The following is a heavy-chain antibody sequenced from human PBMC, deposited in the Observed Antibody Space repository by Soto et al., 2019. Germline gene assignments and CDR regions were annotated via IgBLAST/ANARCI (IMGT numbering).Heavy chain of an antibody. J-gene: IGHJ5*02. CDR1: GGSISSYY. CDR2: IYYSGST. V-gene: IGHV4-59*01. Sequence: SETLSLTCTVSGGSISSYYWSWIRQPPGKGLEWIGYIYYSGSTNYNPSLKSRVTISVDTSKNQFSLKLSSVTAADTAVYYCARDLGQEIDPWGQGTLVTVS. CDR3: ARDLGQEIDP. D-gene: IGHD1-26*01.